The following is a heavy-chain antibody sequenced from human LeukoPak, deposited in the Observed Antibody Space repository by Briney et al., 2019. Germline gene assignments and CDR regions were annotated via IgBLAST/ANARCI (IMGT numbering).Heavy chain of an antibody. D-gene: IGHD3-3*01. Sequence: GGSLRLSCAASGFTFSSYVMHWVRQAPGKGLAWVAVISYDGSNKYYADSVKGRFTISRDNSKNTLYLQMNSLRAEDTAVYYCAKWEGYYDFWSGSGGDYGMDVWGQGATVTVSS. CDR3: AKWEGYYDFWSGSGGDYGMDV. CDR1: GFTFSSYV. J-gene: IGHJ6*02. CDR2: ISYDGSNK. V-gene: IGHV3-30*18.